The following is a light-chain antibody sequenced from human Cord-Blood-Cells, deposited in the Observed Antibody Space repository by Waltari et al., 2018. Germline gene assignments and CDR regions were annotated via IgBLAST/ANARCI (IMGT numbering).Light chain of an antibody. J-gene: IGKJ2*01. V-gene: IGKV1-33*01. CDR2: DAS. CDR1: QDISNY. CDR3: QQYDNPLYT. Sequence: DIQMTQSPSSLSASVGDRVTITCQASQDISNYLNWYQQKPGKAPKLLIYDASNLETGVPSRFSGSGSGTDFTFTIISLQPEDIATYYCQQYDNPLYTFGQGTKLEIK.